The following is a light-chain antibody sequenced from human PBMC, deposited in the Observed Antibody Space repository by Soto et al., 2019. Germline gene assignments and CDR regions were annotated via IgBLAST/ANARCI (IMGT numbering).Light chain of an antibody. CDR3: QQYNSYSPST. J-gene: IGKJ2*02. CDR1: QSISSW. V-gene: IGKV1-5*01. CDR2: DAS. Sequence: DIQMTQSPSTLSASVGDRVTITCRASQSISSWLAWYQQKPGKAPKLLIYDASSLESGVPSRFSGSRSGTEFNLTISSLQPDDFATYYCQQYNSYSPSTFGQGTKLEIK.